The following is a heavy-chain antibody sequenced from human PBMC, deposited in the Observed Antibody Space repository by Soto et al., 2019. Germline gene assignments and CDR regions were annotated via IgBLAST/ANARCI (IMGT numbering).Heavy chain of an antibody. CDR2: MNPNSGNT. Sequence: QVQLVQSGAEVKKPGASVKVSCKASGYTFTSYDINWVRQATGQGLEWMGWMNPNSGNTGYAQKSRGRVTMTRNTSISTAYMELSSLRSEDTAVYYCARGADYDFWSGRNYGMDVWGQGTTVTVSS. D-gene: IGHD3-3*01. CDR1: GYTFTSYD. V-gene: IGHV1-8*01. CDR3: ARGADYDFWSGRNYGMDV. J-gene: IGHJ6*02.